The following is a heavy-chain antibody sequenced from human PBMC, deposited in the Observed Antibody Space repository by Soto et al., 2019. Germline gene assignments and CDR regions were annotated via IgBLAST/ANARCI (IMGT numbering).Heavy chain of an antibody. D-gene: IGHD3-16*01. CDR2: ISSNGGST. CDR1: GFTLSSYA. J-gene: IGHJ4*02. V-gene: IGHV3-64D*06. CDR3: VKAGGTSLFDY. Sequence: PGGSLRLSCSASGFTLSSYAMHWVRQAPGKGLEYVSAISSNGGSTYYADSVKGRFTISRDNSKNTLYLQMSSLRAEDTAVYYCVKAGGTSLFDYWGQGTLVTVSS.